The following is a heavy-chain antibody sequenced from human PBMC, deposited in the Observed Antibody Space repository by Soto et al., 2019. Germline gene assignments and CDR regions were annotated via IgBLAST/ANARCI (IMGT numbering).Heavy chain of an antibody. CDR2: ISYDVSNK. V-gene: IGHV3-30*18. Sequence: QVQLVESGGGVVQPGKSLRLSCAGSGFTFSSYGMDWVRQAPGKGLEWVAVISYDVSNKYYADSVKGRFTISRDNSKNTLYLQMSSLRADDTAVYYCAKDRMGAGVRGYFDYWGQGTLVTVSS. CDR1: GFTFSSYG. J-gene: IGHJ4*02. D-gene: IGHD3-10*01. CDR3: AKDRMGAGVRGYFDY.